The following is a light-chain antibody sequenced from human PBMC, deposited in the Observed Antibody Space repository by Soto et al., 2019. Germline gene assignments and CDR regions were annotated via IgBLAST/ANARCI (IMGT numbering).Light chain of an antibody. Sequence: SGMTVDAAVCGTPGQSITVSCTGTSSDVGAYNLVSWYQQHPGKAPRLIIYEGTKRPSGISDRFSGSKSDNTASLTISGLRAEDEAHYHCCSYAGSRTFVFGGGTK. CDR2: EGT. V-gene: IGLV2-23*01. CDR3: CSYAGSRTFV. CDR1: SSDVGAYNL. J-gene: IGLJ3*02.